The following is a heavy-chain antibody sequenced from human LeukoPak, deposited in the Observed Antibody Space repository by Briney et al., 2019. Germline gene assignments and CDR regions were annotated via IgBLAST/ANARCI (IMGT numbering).Heavy chain of an antibody. Sequence: PSETLSLTCAVSGDSINNFYWSWIRQPPGKGLQWIGYIYYSGSTNYNPSLKSRVTISVDTSKNQFSLKLTSVTAADTAVYYCARGVVAAPQTFDYWGQGTLVTVSS. V-gene: IGHV4-59*01. J-gene: IGHJ4*02. CDR3: ARGVVAAPQTFDY. CDR1: GDSINNFY. CDR2: IYYSGST. D-gene: IGHD2-15*01.